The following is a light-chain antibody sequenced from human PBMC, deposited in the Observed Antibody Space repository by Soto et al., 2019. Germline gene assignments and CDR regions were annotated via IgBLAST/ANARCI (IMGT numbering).Light chain of an antibody. Sequence: DIQMTQSPSFVSASVGDRVTVTCRASQGVSNWLAWYQQKPGKAPKLLIYTASTLGSGVPSMFSGCGSGTDFNLNIRILQHADLATYHWHRGSALPITFGQGTRLEIK. J-gene: IGKJ5*01. V-gene: IGKV1-12*01. CDR3: HRGSALPIT. CDR1: QGVSNW. CDR2: TAS.